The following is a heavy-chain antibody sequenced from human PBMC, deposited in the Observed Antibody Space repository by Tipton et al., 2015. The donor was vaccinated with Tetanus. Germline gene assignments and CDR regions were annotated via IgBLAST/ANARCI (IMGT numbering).Heavy chain of an antibody. CDR1: GYILTDYH. CDR3: AGGGRALRDRWFGELLGC. CDR2: INPSSNLT. J-gene: IGHJ4*02. V-gene: IGHV1-46*01. Sequence: QVQLVQSGAEVKKPGASIQASCKASGYILTDYHIHWVRQAPGLVLEWMGIINPSSNLTTHAQKFQGRVTMTRDTSTSTVFMELSNVKSEDAEVYYCAGGGRALRDRWFGELLGCWGRGALVIVSS. D-gene: IGHD3-10*01.